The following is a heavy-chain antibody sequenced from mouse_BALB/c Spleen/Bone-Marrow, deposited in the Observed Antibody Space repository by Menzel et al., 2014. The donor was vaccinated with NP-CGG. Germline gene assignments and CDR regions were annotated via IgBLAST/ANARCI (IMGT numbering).Heavy chain of an antibody. CDR1: GFTFTGYY. D-gene: IGHD2-10*02. Sequence: AQRPESGGGLAQPGGSLRLSCATCGFTFTGYYMNWVRQPPGKALEWLGFIGNKANGYTTEYSASVKSRFTISRGNSQNILYRQMNNLRADNMATYYCAGDKGRVCFDYRGQGTALPGSS. V-gene: IGHV7-3*02. CDR2: IGNKANGYTT. CDR3: AGDKGRVCFDY. J-gene: IGHJ2*01.